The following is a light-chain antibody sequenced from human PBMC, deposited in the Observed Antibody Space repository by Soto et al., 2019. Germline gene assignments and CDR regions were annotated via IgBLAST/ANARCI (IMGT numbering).Light chain of an antibody. J-gene: IGKJ2*01. Sequence: EIVLTQSPGTLSLSPGERVTLSCRVSQSVSSNFLAWYQQKPGQAPRLLIYDASNRATGIPARFSGSGSGTDFTLTISTLEPVDFAVYYCQQCSSWPHTFGRGTKLEIK. CDR2: DAS. CDR1: QSVSSNF. CDR3: QQCSSWPHT. V-gene: IGKV3D-20*02.